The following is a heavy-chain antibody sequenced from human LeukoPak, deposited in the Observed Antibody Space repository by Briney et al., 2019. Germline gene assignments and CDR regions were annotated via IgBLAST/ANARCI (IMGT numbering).Heavy chain of an antibody. Sequence: GGSLRLSCAASGFTFSSSWMHWVRQAPGKGLEWVSAISGSGGSTYYADSVKGRFTISRDNSKNTLYLQMNSLRAEDTAVYYCAKASWYYYGSGSYSDYWGQGTLVTVSS. D-gene: IGHD3-10*01. J-gene: IGHJ4*02. CDR2: ISGSGGST. CDR1: GFTFSSSW. CDR3: AKASWYYYGSGSYSDY. V-gene: IGHV3-23*01.